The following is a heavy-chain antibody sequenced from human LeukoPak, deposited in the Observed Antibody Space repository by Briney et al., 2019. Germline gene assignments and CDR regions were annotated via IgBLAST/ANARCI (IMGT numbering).Heavy chain of an antibody. V-gene: IGHV4-34*01. Sequence: PSETLSLTCAVYGGSFSGYYWSWIRQPPGKGLEWIGEINHSGSTNYNPSLKSRVTISVDTSKNQFSLKLSSVTAADTAVYYCARHVEFAVSDFDYWGQGTLVTVSP. CDR3: ARHVEFAVSDFDY. CDR1: GGSFSGYY. CDR2: INHSGST. D-gene: IGHD1-14*01. J-gene: IGHJ4*02.